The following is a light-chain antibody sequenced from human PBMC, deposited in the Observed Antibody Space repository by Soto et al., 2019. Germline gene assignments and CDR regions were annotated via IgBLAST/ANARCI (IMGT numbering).Light chain of an antibody. CDR1: QSISSW. Sequence: DIQMTQSPSTLSGSVGDRVTITCRASQSISSWLAWYQQKPGKAPKLLIYKASSLESGVPSRFSGSGSGTEFTLTISSLQADDFATYYCQQYSNYPWTFAQGTKVDIK. CDR2: KAS. V-gene: IGKV1-5*03. CDR3: QQYSNYPWT. J-gene: IGKJ1*01.